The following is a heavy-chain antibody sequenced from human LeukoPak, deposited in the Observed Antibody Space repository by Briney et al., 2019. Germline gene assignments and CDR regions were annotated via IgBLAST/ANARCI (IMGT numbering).Heavy chain of an antibody. CDR3: AKDRASFGVGDGMDV. CDR1: GFTFSTYG. V-gene: IGHV3-30*18. J-gene: IGHJ6*02. Sequence: QPGGSLRLSCAASGFTFSTYGMHWVRQAPGKGLEWMAVISKDGSYTYYVDSVKGRFTISRDNSKNTLYLEMNSLRVEDTAVFYCAKDRASFGVGDGMDVWGQGTTVTVSS. D-gene: IGHD3-3*01. CDR2: ISKDGSYT.